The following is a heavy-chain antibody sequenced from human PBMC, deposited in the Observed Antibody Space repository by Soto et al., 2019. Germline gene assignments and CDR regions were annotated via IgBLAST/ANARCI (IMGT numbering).Heavy chain of an antibody. Sequence: EVQLVESGGGLVQPGGSLKLSCAASGFTFSGSAMHWVRQASGKGLEWVGRIRSKANSYATAYAASVKGRFTISRDDSKXXAYLQMNSLKTEDTAVYYCTSLSSSRPYYYYGMDVWGQGTTVTVSS. CDR1: GFTFSGSA. D-gene: IGHD6-6*01. CDR3: TSLSSSRPYYYYGMDV. CDR2: IRSKANSYAT. V-gene: IGHV3-73*01. J-gene: IGHJ6*02.